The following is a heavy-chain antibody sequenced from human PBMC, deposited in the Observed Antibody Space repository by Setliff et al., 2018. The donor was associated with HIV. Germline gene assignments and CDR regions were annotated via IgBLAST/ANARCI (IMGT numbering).Heavy chain of an antibody. CDR3: AKAQWLLSHWGFDP. V-gene: IGHV3-23*01. Sequence: GGSLRLSCGASGFSFSSYSMNWVRQAPGKGLEWVSAISGSGDSTFYADSVQGRFTISRDNSKNTLYLQMNSLRAEDTAVYYCAKAQWLLSHWGFDPWGQGTLVTVSS. CDR2: ISGSGDST. D-gene: IGHD3-3*01. J-gene: IGHJ5*02. CDR1: GFSFSSYS.